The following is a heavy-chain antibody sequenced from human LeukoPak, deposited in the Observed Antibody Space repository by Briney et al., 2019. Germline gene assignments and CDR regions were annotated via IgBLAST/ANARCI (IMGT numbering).Heavy chain of an antibody. CDR3: ARFRTWGDKAFDY. Sequence: EPGGSLRLSCAASGFTFNAFGMNWVRQAPGKGLEWVSYIGTTSGAIYYADSVKGRFTISRDSAKNSLYLQMNSLRAEDTAVYHCARFRTWGDKAFDYWGRGTLVTVSS. CDR1: GFTFNAFG. CDR2: IGTTSGAI. J-gene: IGHJ4*02. D-gene: IGHD2-21*02. V-gene: IGHV3-48*01.